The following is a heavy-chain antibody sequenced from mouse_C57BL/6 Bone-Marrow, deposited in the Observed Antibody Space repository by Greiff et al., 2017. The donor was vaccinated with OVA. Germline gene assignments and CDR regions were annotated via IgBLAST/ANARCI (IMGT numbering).Heavy chain of an antibody. V-gene: IGHV5-6*01. CDR1: GFTFSSYG. CDR2: ISSGGSYT. J-gene: IGHJ1*03. D-gene: IGHD2-4*01. CDR3: ARHDYDGGYFDV. Sequence: EVKVVESGGDLVKPGGSLTLSCAASGFTFSSYGMSWVRQTPDKRLEWVATISSGGSYTYYPASVKGRFTISSDNAKNTLYLQMSSLKAEDTAMYYCARHDYDGGYFDVWGTGTTVTVSS.